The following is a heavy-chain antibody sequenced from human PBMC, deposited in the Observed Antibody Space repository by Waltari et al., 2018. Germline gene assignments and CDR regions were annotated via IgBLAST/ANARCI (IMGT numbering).Heavy chain of an antibody. CDR1: GGSISSSSYY. Sequence: QLQLQESGPGLVKPSETLSLTCTVSGGSISSSSYYWGWIRQPPGKGLEWIGSIYYSGSTYYNPSLKSRVTISGDTSKNQFSLKLSSVTAADTAVYYCAISPYRSSIDYWGQGTLVTVSS. D-gene: IGHD6-13*01. CDR2: IYYSGST. CDR3: AISPYRSSIDY. V-gene: IGHV4-39*01. J-gene: IGHJ4*02.